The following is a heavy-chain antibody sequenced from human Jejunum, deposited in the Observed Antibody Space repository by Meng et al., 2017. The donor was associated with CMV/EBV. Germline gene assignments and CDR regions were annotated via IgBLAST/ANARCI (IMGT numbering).Heavy chain of an antibody. CDR1: AYFTNRIYY. D-gene: IGHD3-10*01. V-gene: IGHV4-39*07. CDR2: IHYTGGT. CDR3: VRDRGDGSGSYYDY. Sequence: AYFTNRIYYWGWIRQSPRKGLDWIASIHYTGGTYYDPSLKSRVTISVDTSKSQFSLELTSVTAADTAIYYCVRDRGDGSGSYYDYWGPGTVVTVSS. J-gene: IGHJ4*02.